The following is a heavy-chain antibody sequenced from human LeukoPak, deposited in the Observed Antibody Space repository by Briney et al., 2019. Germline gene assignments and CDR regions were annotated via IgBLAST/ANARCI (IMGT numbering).Heavy chain of an antibody. CDR1: GFTFSSYA. J-gene: IGHJ4*02. CDR3: ARDVHGGAFDY. D-gene: IGHD4-23*01. Sequence: GGSLRPSCAASGFTFSSYAMNWVRQAPGKGLEWVANINQDGSAQHYVDSVKGRFTFSRDNAMNSLFLQMNNLRAEDTAVYYCARDVHGGAFDYWGQGTLVTVSS. CDR2: INQDGSAQ. V-gene: IGHV3-7*01.